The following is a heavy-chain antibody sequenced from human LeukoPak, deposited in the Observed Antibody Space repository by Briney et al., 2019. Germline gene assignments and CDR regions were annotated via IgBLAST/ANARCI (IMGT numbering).Heavy chain of an antibody. D-gene: IGHD3-16*01. CDR3: AKFEFGF. J-gene: IGHJ4*02. CDR1: GFTFTDYG. CDR2: ISGSGGST. Sequence: PGGTLRLSCAASGFTFTDYGMTWVRQAPGKGLEWVSAISGSGGSTYYADSVKGRFTISRDNSKNTLYLQMNSLRDEDTAVYYCAKFEFGFWGQGTLVTVSS. V-gene: IGHV3-23*01.